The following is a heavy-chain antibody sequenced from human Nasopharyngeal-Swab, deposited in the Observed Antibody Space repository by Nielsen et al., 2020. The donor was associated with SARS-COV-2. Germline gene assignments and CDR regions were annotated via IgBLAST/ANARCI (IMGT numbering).Heavy chain of an antibody. J-gene: IGHJ4*02. Sequence: GSLRLSCAVYGGSFSGYYWSWIRQPPGKGLEWIGEINHSGSTNYNPSLKSRVTISVDTSKNQFSLKLSSVTAADTAVYYCARGSHWGQGTLVTVSS. CDR2: INHSGST. CDR3: ARGSH. V-gene: IGHV4-34*01. CDR1: GGSFSGYY.